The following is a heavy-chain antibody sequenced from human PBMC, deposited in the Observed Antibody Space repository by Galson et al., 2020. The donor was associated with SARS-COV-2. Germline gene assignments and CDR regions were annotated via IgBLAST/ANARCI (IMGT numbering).Heavy chain of an antibody. D-gene: IGHD4-17*01. CDR3: ARREAWVDGDYVDY. Sequence: ETLSLTCVVSGYSFTSYWIGWVRQMPGKGLEWMGIIYPGDSDTRYSPSFQGQVTISADKSISTAYLQWSSLKASDTAMYYCARREAWVDGDYVDYWGQGTLVTVSS. CDR1: GYSFTSYW. CDR2: IYPGDSDT. V-gene: IGHV5-51*01. J-gene: IGHJ4*02.